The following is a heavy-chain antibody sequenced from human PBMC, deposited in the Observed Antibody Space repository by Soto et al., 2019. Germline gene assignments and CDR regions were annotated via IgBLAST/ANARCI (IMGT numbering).Heavy chain of an antibody. V-gene: IGHV1-18*01. J-gene: IGHJ4*02. CDR3: ARVGYDILTGYFSHHFDS. D-gene: IGHD3-9*01. CDR2: INTSNSKT. CDR1: GYTFTSYG. Sequence: QVQLEQSGGEVKEPGASVKVSCKASGYTFTSYGISWMRQAPGRGLKWMGWINTSNSKTNYAQKVHGRVTMTTETSTKTVYMELRSLRSDDTAIYYCARVGYDILTGYFSHHFDSWGQGTLVTVTS.